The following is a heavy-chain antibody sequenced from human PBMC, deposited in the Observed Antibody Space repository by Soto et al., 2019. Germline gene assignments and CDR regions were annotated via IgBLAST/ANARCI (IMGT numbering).Heavy chain of an antibody. CDR3: AKERRQSSGTCSRCFCMDV. V-gene: IGHV3-30*18. Sequence: QVQMMESGGSVLQPARSLRLSCGASGFTFSSYGMHWVRQAPGKGVEWGTIISNDGSIQYYGDSVKGRFTVSRDNSKNPLFLEMNSLTAEDTATYYCAKERRQSSGTCSRCFCMDVWGQGTTVTVSS. CDR2: ISNDGSIQ. D-gene: IGHD3-22*01. J-gene: IGHJ6*02. CDR1: GFTFSSYG.